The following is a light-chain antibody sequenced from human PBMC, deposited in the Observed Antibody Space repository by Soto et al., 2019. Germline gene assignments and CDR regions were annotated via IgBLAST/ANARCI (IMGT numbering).Light chain of an antibody. Sequence: EFVLTQSPGTLSLSPGERATLSCRASQTVRNNYLAWYQQKPGQAPRLLIYDASSRATGIPDRFSGSGSGTDVTLTISRLEPEDFAVYYCQQFSSYPLTFGGGNKVEIK. CDR1: QTVRNNY. V-gene: IGKV3-20*01. CDR2: DAS. CDR3: QQFSSYPLT. J-gene: IGKJ4*01.